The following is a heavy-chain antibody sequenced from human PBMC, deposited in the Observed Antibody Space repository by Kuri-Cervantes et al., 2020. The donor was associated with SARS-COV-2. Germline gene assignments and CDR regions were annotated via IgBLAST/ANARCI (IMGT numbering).Heavy chain of an antibody. CDR2: IIPIFGIA. D-gene: IGHD3-10*02. CDR3: ARQLETTMLYYFDY. J-gene: IGHJ4*02. CDR1: GGTFSSYA. Sequence: SVKVSCKASGGTFSSYAISWVRQAPGQGLERMGRIIPIFGIANYAQKFQGRVTITADRSTSTAYMELSSPRSEDTAVYYCARQLETTMLYYFDYWGQGTLVTVSS. V-gene: IGHV1-69*04.